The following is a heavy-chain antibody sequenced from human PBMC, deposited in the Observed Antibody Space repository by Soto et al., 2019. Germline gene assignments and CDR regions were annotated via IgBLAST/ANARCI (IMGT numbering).Heavy chain of an antibody. D-gene: IGHD1-1*01. Sequence: ASVKLSCKASGYSFATYAIHWVRQAPGQGLEWMGWINPATGNTEYSDKFQDRVTFTRDTSATTAYMELRGLRSEDTAVYYCARRYKSAGWLEPWGQGTLVTVSS. CDR2: INPATGNT. V-gene: IGHV1-3*01. CDR1: GYSFATYA. CDR3: ARRYKSAGWLEP. J-gene: IGHJ5*02.